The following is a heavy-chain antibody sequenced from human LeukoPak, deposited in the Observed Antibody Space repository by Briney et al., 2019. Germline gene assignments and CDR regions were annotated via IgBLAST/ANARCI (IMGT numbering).Heavy chain of an antibody. D-gene: IGHD6-13*01. J-gene: IGHJ4*02. V-gene: IGHV3-23*01. CDR3: AKRESSSWFAIDF. CDR2: ISGSGGIT. Sequence: GGSLRLSCAASGFTFSSYDMSWVRQAPGKGLEWVSGISGSGGITSYAASVKGRFTISRDNSKNTLYLQMNSLRAEDTAVYYCAKRESSSWFAIDFWGQGSLVTVSS. CDR1: GFTFSSYD.